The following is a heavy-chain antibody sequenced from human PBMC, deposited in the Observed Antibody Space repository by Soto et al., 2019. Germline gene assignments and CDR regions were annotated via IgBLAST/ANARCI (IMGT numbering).Heavy chain of an antibody. D-gene: IGHD2-15*01. CDR3: SADRPDIGVGWWV. CDR1: GSGFIRSG. J-gene: IGHJ6*02. V-gene: IGHV1-58*02. Sequence: SVKISCKASGSGFIRSGIQWVRQAHGQRLEWVGWIVVASGQTNYAQNFRGRVAITRDTSTATAYIELTGLTSEDTAVYFCSADRPDIGVGWWVWGQGTTVTVSS. CDR2: IVVASGQT.